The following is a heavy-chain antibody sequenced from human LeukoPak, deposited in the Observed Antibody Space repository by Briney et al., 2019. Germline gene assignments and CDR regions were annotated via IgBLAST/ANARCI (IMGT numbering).Heavy chain of an antibody. D-gene: IGHD4-17*01. CDR3: ARDIISSGSTVTENFDY. V-gene: IGHV1-46*01. Sequence: ASVKVSCKASGYTFTSYYMHWVRQAPGQGLEWMGIINPSGGSTGYAQKFQGRVTLTRDTSTSTVYMELSSLRSGDTAVYYCARDIISSGSTVTENFDYWGQGTLVTVSS. CDR2: INPSGGST. J-gene: IGHJ4*02. CDR1: GYTFTSYY.